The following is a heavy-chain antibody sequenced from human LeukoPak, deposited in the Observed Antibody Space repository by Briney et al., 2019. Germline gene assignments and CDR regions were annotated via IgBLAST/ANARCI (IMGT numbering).Heavy chain of an antibody. CDR2: ISGSGGST. D-gene: IGHD2-2*02. V-gene: IGHV3-23*01. CDR3: AKWGGATCYTGCYYYYMDV. Sequence: GGSLRLSCAASGFTFSSYAMSWVRQAPGKGLEWVSAISGSGGSTYYADSVKGRFTISRDNSKSTLYLQMNSLRAEDTAVYYCAKWGGATCYTGCYYYYMDVWGKGTTVTVSS. J-gene: IGHJ6*03. CDR1: GFTFSSYA.